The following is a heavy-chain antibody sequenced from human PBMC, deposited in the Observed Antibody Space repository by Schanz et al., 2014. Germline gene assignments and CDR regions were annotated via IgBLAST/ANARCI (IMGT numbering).Heavy chain of an antibody. D-gene: IGHD3-9*01. Sequence: EVQLLESGGGLVRPGGSLRLSCAVSGFTVSSNHMSWVRQAPGKGLEWVSVIYSGIGAYYADSVKDRFTVSRDNSKNTLYLQMNSLRAEDTAVYYCAKQIHYDILTVTRNWGQGTLVTVSS. CDR1: GFTVSSNH. CDR3: AKQIHYDILTVTRN. CDR2: IYSGIGA. V-gene: IGHV3-66*01. J-gene: IGHJ4*02.